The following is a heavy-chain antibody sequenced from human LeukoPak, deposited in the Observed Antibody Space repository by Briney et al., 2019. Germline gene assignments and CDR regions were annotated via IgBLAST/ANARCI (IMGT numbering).Heavy chain of an antibody. D-gene: IGHD3-10*01. J-gene: IGHJ6*02. CDR3: AKEGYYYGSGSCYYYYYGMDV. V-gene: IGHV3-9*01. CDR1: GFTFDDYA. Sequence: GGSLRLSCAASGFTFDDYAMHWVRQAPEKGLEWVSGISWNSGSIGYADSVKGRFTISRDNAKNSLYLQMNSLRAEDTALYYCAKEGYYYGSGSCYYYYYGMDVWGQGTTVTVSS. CDR2: ISWNSGSI.